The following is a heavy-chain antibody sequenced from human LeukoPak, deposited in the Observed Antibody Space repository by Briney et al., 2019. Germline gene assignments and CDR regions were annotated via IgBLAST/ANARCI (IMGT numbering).Heavy chain of an antibody. J-gene: IGHJ4*02. CDR2: ISYDGSNK. CDR3: AKLLITRVVIPPALDS. CDR1: GFTFNTYG. V-gene: IGHV3-30*18. Sequence: PGRSLRLSCAASGFTFNTYGMYWVRRAPGKGLEWVAVISYDGSNKYYADSVKGRFTISRDNSKNTLFLQMNSLRAEDTALYYCAKLLITRVVIPPALDSWGQGTLVTVSS. D-gene: IGHD2/OR15-2a*01.